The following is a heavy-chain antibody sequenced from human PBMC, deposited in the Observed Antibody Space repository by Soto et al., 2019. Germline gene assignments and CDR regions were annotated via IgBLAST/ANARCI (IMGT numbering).Heavy chain of an antibody. CDR1: GYSLTSYW. CDR3: ARLRDYYDSSGPTGYFDY. D-gene: IGHD3-22*01. J-gene: IGHJ4*02. Sequence: PGESLKISCKGSGYSLTSYWIGWVRQMPGKGLEWMGIIYPGDSDTRYSPSFQGQVTISADKSISTAYLQWSSLKASDTAMYYCARLRDYYDSSGPTGYFDYWGQGTLVTVSS. V-gene: IGHV5-51*01. CDR2: IYPGDSDT.